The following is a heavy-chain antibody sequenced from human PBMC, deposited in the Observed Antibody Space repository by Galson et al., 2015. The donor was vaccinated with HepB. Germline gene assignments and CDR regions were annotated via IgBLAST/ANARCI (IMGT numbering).Heavy chain of an antibody. J-gene: IGHJ4*02. CDR2: ISWDGGST. Sequence: SLRLSCAASGFTFDDYTMHWVRQIPGKGLEWVSLISWDGGSTYYAESVKGRFIISRDNSRNSLYLRMNRLRTEDTAFYYCTKDMEGYFDYWGQGTLVTVSS. CDR1: GFTFDDYT. D-gene: IGHD3-3*01. V-gene: IGHV3-43*01. CDR3: TKDMEGYFDY.